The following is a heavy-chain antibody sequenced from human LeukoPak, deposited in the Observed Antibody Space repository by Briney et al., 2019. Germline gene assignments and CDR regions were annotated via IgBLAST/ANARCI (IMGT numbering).Heavy chain of an antibody. CDR3: TRPGYYGSSRGEDY. J-gene: IGHJ4*02. D-gene: IGHD3-10*01. Sequence: GGSLRLSCAVSGFTVSTNYMSWVRQAPGKGLEWVSVIYSGGSTYYADSVKGRFTISRDNSKNTLYLQMNSLRAEDTAVYYCTRPGYYGSSRGEDYWGEGTLVTVSS. V-gene: IGHV3-66*04. CDR1: GFTVSTNY. CDR2: IYSGGST.